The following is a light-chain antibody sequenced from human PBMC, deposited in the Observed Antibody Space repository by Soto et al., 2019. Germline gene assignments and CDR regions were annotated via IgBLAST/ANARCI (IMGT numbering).Light chain of an antibody. CDR1: QNIYSN. Sequence: IMMTQSPASLSVSPGERATLSCRASQNIYSNIAWYQQRPGQAPRLLIYRASTRATGVPARFSGSGSGTEFTLTISSLQSEDFAVYYCQQFNYWPPWTFGQGTKVDIK. CDR3: QQFNYWPPWT. V-gene: IGKV3-15*01. CDR2: RAS. J-gene: IGKJ1*01.